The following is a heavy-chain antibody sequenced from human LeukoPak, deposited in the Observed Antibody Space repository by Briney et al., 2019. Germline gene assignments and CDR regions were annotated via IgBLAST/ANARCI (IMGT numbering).Heavy chain of an antibody. Sequence: SETLSLTCAVYGGSFSGYYWSWIRQPPGKGLEWIGYISYSGSTNYNPSLKSRVIISVDTSKNQFSLKLSSVTAADTAVYYCARDSSGSGSYFNWFDPWGQGTLVTVSS. CDR2: ISYSGST. V-gene: IGHV4-59*01. CDR1: GGSFSGYY. D-gene: IGHD3-10*01. J-gene: IGHJ5*02. CDR3: ARDSSGSGSYFNWFDP.